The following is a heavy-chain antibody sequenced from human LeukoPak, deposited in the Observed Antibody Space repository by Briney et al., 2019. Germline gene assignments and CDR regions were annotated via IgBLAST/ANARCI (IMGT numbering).Heavy chain of an antibody. D-gene: IGHD1-26*01. CDR3: AKHMGRGSHPFDN. CDR1: GFTFSSYA. Sequence: PGGSLRLSCAASGFTFSSYAMSWVRQAPGKGLEWVSAISGSAASTYYADSVKGRFTISRDNSKNTLYLQMNSLRAEDTAVYYCAKHMGRGSHPFDNWGQGTLVTVSS. V-gene: IGHV3-23*01. CDR2: ISGSAAST. J-gene: IGHJ4*02.